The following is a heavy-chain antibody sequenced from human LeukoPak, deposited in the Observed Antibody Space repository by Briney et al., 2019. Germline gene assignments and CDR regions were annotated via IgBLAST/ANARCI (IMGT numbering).Heavy chain of an antibody. CDR2: IRSKAYGGTT. Sequence: GGSLRLSCAASGFTFSSYAMSWVRQAPGKGLEWVGFIRSKAYGGTTEYAASVKGRFTISRDDSKSIAYLQMNSLKTEDTAVYYGTVNTRYGDYVGYYYYYMDVWGKGTTVTISS. J-gene: IGHJ6*03. D-gene: IGHD4-17*01. V-gene: IGHV3-49*04. CDR1: GFTFSSYA. CDR3: TVNTRYGDYVGYYYYYMDV.